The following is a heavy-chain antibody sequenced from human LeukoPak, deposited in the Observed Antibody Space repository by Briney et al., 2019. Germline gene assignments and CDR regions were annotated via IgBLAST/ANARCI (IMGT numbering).Heavy chain of an antibody. J-gene: IGHJ4*02. CDR2: LRGSGVST. D-gene: IGHD6-13*01. Sequence: GGSLRLSCAASGFTFSSYAMSWVRQAPGKGLELVSALRGSGVSTYYADSVKGRFTISRDNSKNTLYLQMNSLRAEDTDVYYCAKDRPLRIGIADRPHFDYWGQGTLVTVSS. V-gene: IGHV3-23*01. CDR1: GFTFSSYA. CDR3: AKDRPLRIGIADRPHFDY.